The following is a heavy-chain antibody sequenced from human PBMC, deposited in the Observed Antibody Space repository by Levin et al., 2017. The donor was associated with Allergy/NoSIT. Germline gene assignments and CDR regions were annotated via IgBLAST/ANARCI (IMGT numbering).Heavy chain of an antibody. Sequence: SETLSLTCTVSGGSISSYYWSWIRQPPGKGLEWIGYIYYSGSTNYNPSLKSRVTISVDTSKNQFSLKLSSVTAADTAVYYCARGRGYDILTGYYQPPLYYYYMDVWGKGTTVTVSS. CDR3: ARGRGYDILTGYYQPPLYYYYMDV. CDR1: GGSISSYY. CDR2: IYYSGST. D-gene: IGHD3-9*01. J-gene: IGHJ6*03. V-gene: IGHV4-59*01.